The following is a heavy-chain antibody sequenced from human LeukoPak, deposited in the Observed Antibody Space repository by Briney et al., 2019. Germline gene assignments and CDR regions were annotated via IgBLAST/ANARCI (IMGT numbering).Heavy chain of an antibody. J-gene: IGHJ5*02. CDR1: GFTFSSYS. CDR2: ISSSSSYI. V-gene: IGHV3-21*01. D-gene: IGHD1-26*01. Sequence: TTGGSLRLSCAASGFTFSSYSMNWVRQAPGKGLEWASSISSSSSYIYYADSVKGRFTISRDNAKNSLYLQMNSLRAEDTAVYYCARDREWEPHNWFDPWGQGTLVTVSS. CDR3: ARDREWEPHNWFDP.